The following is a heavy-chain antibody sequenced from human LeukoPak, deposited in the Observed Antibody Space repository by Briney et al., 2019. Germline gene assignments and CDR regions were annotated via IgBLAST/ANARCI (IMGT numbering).Heavy chain of an antibody. V-gene: IGHV3-23*01. CDR1: GFTFSSYA. CDR3: AKAEDIVATILGYFDY. J-gene: IGHJ4*02. Sequence: PGGSLRLSCAASGFTFSSYAMSWVRQAPGKGLEWVSAISGSGGSTYYADSVKGRFTISRDNSKNTLYLQMNSLRAEDTAVYYCAKAEDIVATILGYFDYWGQGTLVTVSS. D-gene: IGHD5-12*01. CDR2: ISGSGGST.